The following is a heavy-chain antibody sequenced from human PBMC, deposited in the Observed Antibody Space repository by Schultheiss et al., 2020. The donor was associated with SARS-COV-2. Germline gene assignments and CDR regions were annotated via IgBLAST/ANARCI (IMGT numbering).Heavy chain of an antibody. J-gene: IGHJ6*03. V-gene: IGHV3-33*01. Sequence: GGSLRLSCAASGFTFSSYGMHWVRQAPGKGLEWVAVIWYDGSNKYYADSVKGRFTISRDNSKNTLYLQMNSLRAEDTAVYYCTTGSNQAYYYYYYMDVWGKGTTVTVSS. CDR1: GFTFSSYG. CDR2: IWYDGSNK. D-gene: IGHD4-11*01. CDR3: TTGSNQAYYYYYYMDV.